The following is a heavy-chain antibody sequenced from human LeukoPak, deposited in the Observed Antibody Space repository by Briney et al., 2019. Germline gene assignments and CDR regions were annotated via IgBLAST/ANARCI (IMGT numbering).Heavy chain of an antibody. CDR1: GYTFTSYD. CDR2: MNPTSGNT. CDR3: ARGPLPYYYDSSGYYYELDY. Sequence: ASVKVSCKASGYTFTSYDINWVRQATGQGLEWMGWMNPTSGNTGYAQKFQGRVTMTRNTSISTAYMELSSLRSEDTAVYYCARGPLPYYYDSSGYYYELDYWGQGTLVTVSS. J-gene: IGHJ4*02. V-gene: IGHV1-8*01. D-gene: IGHD3-22*01.